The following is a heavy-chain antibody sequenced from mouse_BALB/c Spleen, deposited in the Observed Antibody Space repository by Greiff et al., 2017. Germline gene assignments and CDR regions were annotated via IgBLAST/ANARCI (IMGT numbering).Heavy chain of an antibody. Sequence: QVQLQQSGAELMKPGASVKISCKATGYTFSSYWIEWVKQRPGHGLEWIGEILPGSGSTNYNEKFKGKATFTADTSSNTAYMQLSSLTSEDSAVYYCARCWNPYAMDYWGQGTSVTVSS. CDR1: GYTFSSYW. J-gene: IGHJ4*01. V-gene: IGHV1-9*01. CDR3: ARCWNPYAMDY. CDR2: ILPGSGST.